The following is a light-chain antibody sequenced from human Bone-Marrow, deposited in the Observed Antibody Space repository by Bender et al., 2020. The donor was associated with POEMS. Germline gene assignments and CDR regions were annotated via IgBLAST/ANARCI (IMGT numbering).Light chain of an antibody. Sequence: SYVLTQPPTVSVAPGQTARITCSGDALPRQFTYWFQQKPGQAPVLVIYKDVERPSGIPERFAGSTSGTTVTLTISGAQAEDEADYYCQSAASSSSPWIFGGGTKLTVL. CDR1: ALPRQF. V-gene: IGLV3-25*03. J-gene: IGLJ2*01. CDR2: KDV. CDR3: QSAASSSSPWI.